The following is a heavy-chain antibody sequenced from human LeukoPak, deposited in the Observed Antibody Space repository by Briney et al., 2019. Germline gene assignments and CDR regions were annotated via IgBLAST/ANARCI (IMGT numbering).Heavy chain of an antibody. CDR3: AADMEPTDPYNWVDP. J-gene: IGHJ5*02. CDR2: IVVGSGNT. Sequence: ASVKVSCKAAGFTFSGSAIQWVRQARGQRPEWRGWIVVGSGNTNYAQKFQEGVTITRDMSTSTAYMELSGLRSEDTAVYYCAADMEPTDPYNWVDPWGQGTLVTVSS. D-gene: IGHD1-14*01. CDR1: GFTFSGSA. V-gene: IGHV1-58*02.